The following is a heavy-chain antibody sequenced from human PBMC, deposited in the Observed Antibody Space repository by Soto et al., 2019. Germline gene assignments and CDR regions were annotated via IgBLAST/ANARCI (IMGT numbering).Heavy chain of an antibody. D-gene: IGHD2-21*01. J-gene: IGHJ4*02. V-gene: IGHV3-48*01. Sequence: GGSLRLSCAALGFTFSSYSMNWVRQAPGKGLEWVSYISSSSSTIYYADSVKGRFTISRDNAKNSLYLQMNSLRAEDTAVYYCATGKLPSYPVDDYFEYWGQGTLVTVSS. CDR2: ISSSSSTI. CDR3: ATGKLPSYPVDDYFEY. CDR1: GFTFSSYS.